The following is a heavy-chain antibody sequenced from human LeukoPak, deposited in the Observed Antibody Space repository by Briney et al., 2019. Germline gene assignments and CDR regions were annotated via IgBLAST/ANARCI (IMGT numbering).Heavy chain of an antibody. CDR3: ARGGHTVAKRRSGNYFDY. CDR1: GVSISSSNSY. J-gene: IGHJ4*02. D-gene: IGHD4-23*01. Sequence: SETLSLTCTVSGVSISSSNSYWGWIRQPPGKGLEWIGEINHSGSTNYNPSLKSRVTISVDTSKNQFSLKLSSVTAADTAVYYCARGGHTVAKRRSGNYFDYWGQGTLVTVSS. V-gene: IGHV4-39*07. CDR2: INHSGST.